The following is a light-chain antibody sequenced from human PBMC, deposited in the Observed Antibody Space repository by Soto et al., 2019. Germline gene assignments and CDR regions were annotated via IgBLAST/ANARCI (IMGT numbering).Light chain of an antibody. V-gene: IGLV2-14*01. CDR1: SSDVGDYNY. CDR3: SSNTNSFTLV. CDR2: EVS. Sequence: QSALTQPASVSGSPGQSITISCTGTSSDVGDYNYVSWYQQHPGKAPKLMIYEVSHRPSGVSNRFSGSKSGNTASLTISGLQAEDEADYYCSSNTNSFTLVFGGGTQLTVL. J-gene: IGLJ2*01.